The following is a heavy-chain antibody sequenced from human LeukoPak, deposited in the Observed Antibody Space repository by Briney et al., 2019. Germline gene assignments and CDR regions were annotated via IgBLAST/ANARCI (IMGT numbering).Heavy chain of an antibody. D-gene: IGHD3-16*02. CDR3: ARSPRIDNWFDP. J-gene: IGHJ5*02. CDR1: GGTFGSYA. V-gene: IGHV1-69*13. CDR2: IIPIFGTA. Sequence: PWASVKVSCKASGGTFGSYAISWVRQAPGQGLEWMGGIIPIFGTANYAQKFQGRVTIAADESTSTAYMELSSLRSEDTAVYYCARSPRIDNWFDPWGQGTLVTVSS.